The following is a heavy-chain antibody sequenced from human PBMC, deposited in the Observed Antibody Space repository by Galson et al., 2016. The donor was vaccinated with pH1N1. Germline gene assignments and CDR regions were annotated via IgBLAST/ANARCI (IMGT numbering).Heavy chain of an antibody. Sequence: ETLSLTCSVSGGYISSFWWSWIRQPPGKGLEWIEHISYSGTTNYNPSLKSRVTLSVDPSKNEFSLKLSSVTAADTAVYYCARASSAAAGYNYFDSWGQGILVTVS. CDR3: ARASSAAAGYNYFDS. V-gene: IGHV4-59*01. J-gene: IGHJ5*01. D-gene: IGHD6-25*01. CDR1: GGYISSFW. CDR2: ISYSGTT.